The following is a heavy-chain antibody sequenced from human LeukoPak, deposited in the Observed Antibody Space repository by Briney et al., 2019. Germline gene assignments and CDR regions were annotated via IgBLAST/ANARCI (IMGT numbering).Heavy chain of an antibody. CDR2: ISSSSSYI. CDR1: GFTFSSYS. Sequence: PGGSLRLSCAASGFTFSSYSMNWVRQAPGKGLEWVSSISSSSSYIYYADSVKGRFTISRDNAKNSLYLQMNSLRAEDTAVYYCARAGEYDFWSGYSGAFDIWGQGTMVTVSS. J-gene: IGHJ3*02. V-gene: IGHV3-21*01. D-gene: IGHD3-3*01. CDR3: ARAGEYDFWSGYSGAFDI.